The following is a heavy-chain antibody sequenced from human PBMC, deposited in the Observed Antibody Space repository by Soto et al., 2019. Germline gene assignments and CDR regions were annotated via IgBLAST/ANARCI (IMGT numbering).Heavy chain of an antibody. CDR1: GFTFSNAW. J-gene: IGHJ4*02. CDR3: TRSGRSRYFDWLLCPFDY. Sequence: EVQLVESGGGLVKPGGSLRLSCAASGFTFSNAWMNWVRQAPGKGLEWVGRIKSKTDGGTTDYAAPVKGRITISRYDSKNRLKLQKNRMQTVDTSVYYCTRSGRSRYFDWLLCPFDYWSQGILVTVSS. CDR2: IKSKTDGGTT. D-gene: IGHD3-9*01. V-gene: IGHV3-15*07.